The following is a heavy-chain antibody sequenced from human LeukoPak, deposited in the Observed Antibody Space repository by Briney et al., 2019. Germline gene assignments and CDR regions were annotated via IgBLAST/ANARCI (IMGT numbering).Heavy chain of an antibody. CDR1: GGTFSSYA. D-gene: IGHD5-24*01. Sequence: GASVKVSCKASGGTFSSYAISWVRQAPEQGLEWMGGIIPIFGTANYAQKFQGRVTITADESTSTAYMELSSLRSEDTAVYYCAREGDGYNYYFDYWGQGTLVTVSS. CDR3: AREGDGYNYYFDY. J-gene: IGHJ4*02. V-gene: IGHV1-69*01. CDR2: IIPIFGTA.